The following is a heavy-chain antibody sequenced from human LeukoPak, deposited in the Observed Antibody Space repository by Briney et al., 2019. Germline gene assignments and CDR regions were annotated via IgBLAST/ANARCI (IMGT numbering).Heavy chain of an antibody. Sequence: PGRSLRLSCAASGFTFSSYGMHWVRQAPGKELEWVAVIWYDGSNKYYADSVKGRFTISRDNSKNTLYLQMNSLRAEDTAVYYCAKDSDYGSGKGTFDYWGQGTLVTVSS. J-gene: IGHJ4*02. D-gene: IGHD3-10*01. CDR2: IWYDGSNK. CDR3: AKDSDYGSGKGTFDY. CDR1: GFTFSSYG. V-gene: IGHV3-33*06.